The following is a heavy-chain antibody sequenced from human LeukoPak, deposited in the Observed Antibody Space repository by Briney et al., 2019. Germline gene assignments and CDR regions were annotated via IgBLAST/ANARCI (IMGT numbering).Heavy chain of an antibody. D-gene: IGHD5-12*01. CDR2: IIPIFGIA. Sequence: GSSVKVSCKASGGTFSSYAISWVRQAPGQGLVWMGRIIPIFGIANYAQKFQGRVTITADKSTSTAYMELSSLRSEDTAVYYCARRNSGYDGAFDIWGQGTMVTVSS. CDR1: GGTFSSYA. J-gene: IGHJ3*02. CDR3: ARRNSGYDGAFDI. V-gene: IGHV1-69*04.